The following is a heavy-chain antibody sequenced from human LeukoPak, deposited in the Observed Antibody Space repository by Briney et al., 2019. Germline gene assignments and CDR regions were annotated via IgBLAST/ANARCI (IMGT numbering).Heavy chain of an antibody. Sequence: GGSLRLSCAASGFTFSSYSMNWVRQAPGEGLEWVSYISSSSSTIYYADSVKGRFTISRDNAKNSLYLQMNSLRAEDTAVYYCARDEVGVFDYWGQGTLVTVSS. J-gene: IGHJ4*02. CDR3: ARDEVGVFDY. CDR2: ISSSSSTI. V-gene: IGHV3-48*01. D-gene: IGHD1-26*01. CDR1: GFTFSSYS.